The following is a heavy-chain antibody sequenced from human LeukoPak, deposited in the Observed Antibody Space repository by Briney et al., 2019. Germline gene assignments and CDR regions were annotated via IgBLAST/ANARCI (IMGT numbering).Heavy chain of an antibody. CDR1: GYTFNRYG. CDR3: ARDYGYGVTVMISDDY. Sequence: ASVKVSCKASGYTFNRYGITWVRQAPGQGLEWMEWISGYNGNTNYAQKLQGRVTMTTDKSTSTAYMELRSLRSDDTAMYYCARDYGYGVTVMISDDYWGQGTLVTVSS. D-gene: IGHD5-12*01. V-gene: IGHV1-18*01. CDR2: ISGYNGNT. J-gene: IGHJ4*02.